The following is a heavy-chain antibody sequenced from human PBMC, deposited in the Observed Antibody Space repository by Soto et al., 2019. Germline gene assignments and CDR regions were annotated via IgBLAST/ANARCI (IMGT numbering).Heavy chain of an antibody. CDR1: GGSISSYY. Sequence: QVQLQESGPGLVKPSETLSLTCTVSGGSISSYYWSWIRQPPGRGLEWIGYIYYSGSTNYNPSLKSRVIVSVDTSKNQFSLKLRSVTAADTAVYYCARRYGAAFDYWGQGTLVTVSS. CDR3: ARRYGAAFDY. D-gene: IGHD2-15*01. V-gene: IGHV4-59*01. J-gene: IGHJ4*02. CDR2: IYYSGST.